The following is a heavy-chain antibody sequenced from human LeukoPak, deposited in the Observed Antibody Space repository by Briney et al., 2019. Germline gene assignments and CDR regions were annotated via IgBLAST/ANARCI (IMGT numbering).Heavy chain of an antibody. CDR3: ARQNYGWYFDL. D-gene: IGHD4-17*01. J-gene: IGHJ2*01. V-gene: IGHV4-59*01. CDR2: IYYSGST. Sequence: PSETLSLTCTVSGGSISSYYWSWIRQPPGKGLEWIGYIYYSGSTNYNPSLKSRVTISVDTSKNQFSLKLSSVTAADTAVYYCARQNYGWYFDLWGRGTLVTVSS. CDR1: GGSISSYY.